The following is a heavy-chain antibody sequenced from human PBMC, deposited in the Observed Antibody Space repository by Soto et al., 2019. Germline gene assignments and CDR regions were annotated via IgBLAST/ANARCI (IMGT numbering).Heavy chain of an antibody. CDR2: MYYSGST. CDR3: ARGGWKLFDY. V-gene: IGHV4-59*01. CDR1: AGSISSYY. J-gene: IGHJ4*02. Sequence: SETLSLTCTVSAGSISSYYWSWIRQPPGKGLEWIGYMYYSGSTNYNPSLKSRVTISIDTSKNQFSLKLNSVTAADTAVYYCARGGWKLFDYWGPGTLVTVSS. D-gene: IGHD6-19*01.